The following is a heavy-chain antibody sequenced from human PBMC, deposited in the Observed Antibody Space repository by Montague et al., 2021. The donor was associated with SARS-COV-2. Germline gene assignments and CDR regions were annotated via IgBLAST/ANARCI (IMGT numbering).Heavy chain of an antibody. V-gene: IGHV3-23*01. Sequence: SLRLSCAASGFTFSSYAMILVRQAPGKGLEWVSTISSTGGSTYYADSVKGRFIISRDNSRNTVYMQMNNLRAEDTAVYYCAKGFTYYFASGGYPNYFDPWGQGTPVSVSS. CDR3: AKGFTYYFASGGYPNYFDP. J-gene: IGHJ5*02. CDR1: GFTFSSYA. D-gene: IGHD3-10*01. CDR2: ISSTGGST.